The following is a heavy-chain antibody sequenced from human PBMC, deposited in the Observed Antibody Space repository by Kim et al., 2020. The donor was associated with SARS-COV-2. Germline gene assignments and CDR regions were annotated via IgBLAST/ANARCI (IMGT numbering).Heavy chain of an antibody. J-gene: IGHJ4*02. D-gene: IGHD1-1*01. CDR3: ARRKGGNLLPHYFDY. CDR2: IYNIGGT. CDR1: DDSIDNYY. Sequence: SETLSLTCTVSDDSIDNYYWSWVRQPPGKGLEWIGYIYNIGGTNYNPSLKSRVTISVDTSKSQSSLKLNSVTAADTAVYYCARRKGGNLLPHYFDYWGQGALVTVSS. V-gene: IGHV4-59*13.